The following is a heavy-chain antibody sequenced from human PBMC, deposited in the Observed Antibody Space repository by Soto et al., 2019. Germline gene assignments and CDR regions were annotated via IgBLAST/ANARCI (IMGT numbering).Heavy chain of an antibody. J-gene: IGHJ6*02. Sequence: PSETLSLTCTVFGGSISTYYWSWIRQHPGKGLEWIGYIYYDGSTSYNPSLRSRVTISVDTSKNQFSLKLSSVTAADTAVYYCARDGYTVTPNYYYGMDVWGQGTTVT. CDR2: IYYDGST. V-gene: IGHV4-59*01. CDR3: ARDGYTVTPNYYYGMDV. D-gene: IGHD4-4*01. CDR1: GGSISTYY.